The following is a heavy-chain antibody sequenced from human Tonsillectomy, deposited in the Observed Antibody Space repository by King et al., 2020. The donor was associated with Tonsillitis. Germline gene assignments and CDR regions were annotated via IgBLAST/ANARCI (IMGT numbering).Heavy chain of an antibody. V-gene: IGHV3-53*02. Sequence: VQLVETGGGLIQPGGSLTLSCAASGFTVSGNYMSWVRQAPGKGLEWVSVIYIEGSTYYADSVQGRFTISIDNSKNTVSLQMNSLRAEDTAVYYCARGFYGSGSYSSAGYSYMDVWGPGTTVTVSS. J-gene: IGHJ6*03. CDR2: IYIEGST. CDR1: GFTVSGNY. CDR3: ARGFYGSGSYSSAGYSYMDV. D-gene: IGHD3-10*01.